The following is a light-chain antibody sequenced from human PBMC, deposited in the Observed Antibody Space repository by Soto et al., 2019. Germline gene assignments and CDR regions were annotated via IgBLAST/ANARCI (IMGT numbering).Light chain of an antibody. CDR1: SSDVGGYNY. CDR2: DVS. V-gene: IGLV2-14*01. J-gene: IGLJ1*01. Sequence: QSVLTQPASVSGSPGQSITISCTGTSSDVGGYNYVSWYQQQPGKVPKLMIYDVSNRPAGVSNRFSGSKSGNTASLTISGLQAEDEADYYCRSYTGRSDPYVCGTGTQLNVL. CDR3: RSYTGRSDPYV.